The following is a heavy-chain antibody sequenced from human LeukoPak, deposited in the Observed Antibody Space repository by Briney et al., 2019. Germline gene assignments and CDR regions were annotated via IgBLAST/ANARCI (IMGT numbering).Heavy chain of an antibody. CDR1: GVIFSDYA. CDR3: AKDRSSSWYPSYMDV. V-gene: IGHV3-23*01. D-gene: IGHD6-13*01. J-gene: IGHJ6*03. Sequence: PGGSLRLSCAASGVIFSDYAMTWVRQAPGKGLEWGSGMSAVGGSTYYVDSLKGRFTISRDNSKNTLYLQMNSLRAEDTAVYYCAKDRSSSWYPSYMDVWGKGTTVTVSS. CDR2: MSAVGGST.